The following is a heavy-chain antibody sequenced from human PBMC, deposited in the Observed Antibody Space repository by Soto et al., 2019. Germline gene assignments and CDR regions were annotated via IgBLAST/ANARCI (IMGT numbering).Heavy chain of an antibody. J-gene: IGHJ6*02. CDR2: INPSGGSK. V-gene: IGHV1-46*01. Sequence: GPSLKGSGKASGYTCTSYDMHWVRQAPGQGLEYMVIINPSGGSKSCAEKFQGRVTMTRDTYTRTVYMEMSRLRSEDTAVYYCARVIVPYYYGMDVWGQGTQVTVSS. CDR1: GYTCTSYD. CDR3: ARVIVPYYYGMDV. D-gene: IGHD1-26*01.